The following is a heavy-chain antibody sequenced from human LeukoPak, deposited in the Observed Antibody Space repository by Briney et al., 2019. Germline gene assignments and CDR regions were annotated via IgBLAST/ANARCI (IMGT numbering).Heavy chain of an antibody. CDR3: ATETNGRHYDY. D-gene: IGHD1-14*01. CDR2: IGPTGSDR. V-gene: IGHV3-21*06. CDR1: GFTFDDYA. J-gene: IGHJ4*02. Sequence: PGGSLRLSCAASGFTFDDYAMHWVRQAPGKGLGWVASIGPTGSDRYHADSIKGRFTISRYNANHFLYLQMNSLRAEDTAVYYCATETNGRHYDYWGQGTLLTVSS.